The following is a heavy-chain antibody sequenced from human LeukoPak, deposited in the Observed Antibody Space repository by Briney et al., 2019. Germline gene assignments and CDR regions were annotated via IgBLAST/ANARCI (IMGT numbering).Heavy chain of an antibody. CDR2: IFSSVST. CDR3: ATPYYARRDSYSLDS. D-gene: IGHD3-10*02. V-gene: IGHV4-59*08. CDR1: VGSISGDY. J-gene: IGHJ4*02. Sequence: PSETLSLTRTVSVGSISGDYWSGIRQPPGKGLEWIGGIFSSVSTNYNPSLKTLVTISHHTCVNQFSLKRSAVTAADPPVYYSATPYYARRDSYSLDSWGQRTLVTVSS.